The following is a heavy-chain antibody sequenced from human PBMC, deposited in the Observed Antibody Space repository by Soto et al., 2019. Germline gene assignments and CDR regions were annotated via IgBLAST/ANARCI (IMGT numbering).Heavy chain of an antibody. CDR3: ENVKGGLYAPLQY. CDR2: ISDSGRST. Sequence: EVQLLESGGGVVQPGGSLRLSCAASGFTFSSFAMSWVRQAPGKGLEWVSVISDSGRSTHYADSVKGRFTISRDTSKSTLHLQINMLRGDDTVIYYFENVKGGLYAPLQYWGQETQVTVSS. D-gene: IGHD2-15*01. V-gene: IGHV3-23*01. CDR1: GFTFSSFA. J-gene: IGHJ4*02.